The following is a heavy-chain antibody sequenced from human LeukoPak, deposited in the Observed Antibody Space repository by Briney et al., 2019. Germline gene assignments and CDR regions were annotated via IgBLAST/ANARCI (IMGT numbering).Heavy chain of an antibody. CDR2: IGLSSDTT. V-gene: IGHV3-23*01. D-gene: IGHD1-14*01. J-gene: IGHJ1*01. CDR3: ARGKVRTTSFQH. Sequence: GGSLRLSCAASGFTFNDYAMSWVRQAPGEGLEWVSEIGLSSDTTYYADSVRGRFSVSRDDPKSTVYLQMNSLRAEDTAVYYCARGKVRTTSFQHWGQGTLVTVSS. CDR1: GFTFNDYA.